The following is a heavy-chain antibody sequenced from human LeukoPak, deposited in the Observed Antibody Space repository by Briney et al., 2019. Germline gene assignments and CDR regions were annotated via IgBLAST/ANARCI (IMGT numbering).Heavy chain of an antibody. CDR3: ARDGIRGYYDSSGYPTPWYYFDY. V-gene: IGHV3-48*01. Sequence: GGSLRLSCAASGFTFSSYSMNWVRQAPGKGLEWVSYISSSSSTIYYADSVKGRFTISRDNAKDSLYLQMNSLRAEDTAVYYCARDGIRGYYDSSGYPTPWYYFDYWGQGTLVTVSS. CDR2: ISSSSSTI. D-gene: IGHD3-22*01. CDR1: GFTFSSYS. J-gene: IGHJ4*02.